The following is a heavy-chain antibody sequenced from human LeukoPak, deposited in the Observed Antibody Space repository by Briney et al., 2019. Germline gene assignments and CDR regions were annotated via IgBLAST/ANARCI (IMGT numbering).Heavy chain of an antibody. V-gene: IGHV1-46*01. D-gene: IGHD2-8*02. Sequence: ASVKVSCKTFGYTFTHYYIHGVRQAPGRGLEWMGRIHPGDGSTVYAQKFLGRVTMARDTSTTTVYMELSSLGSDDTAIYFCARAPYASGLLFYFDNGGQGTLVTVSS. CDR3: ARAPYASGLLFYFDN. J-gene: IGHJ4*02. CDR2: IHPGDGST. CDR1: GYTFTHYY.